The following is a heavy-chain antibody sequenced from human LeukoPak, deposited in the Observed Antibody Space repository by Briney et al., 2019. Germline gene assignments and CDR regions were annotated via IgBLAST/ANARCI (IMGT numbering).Heavy chain of an antibody. D-gene: IGHD3-16*01. V-gene: IGHV3-30-3*01. CDR3: ASGGRDEKGLIDY. J-gene: IGHJ4*02. CDR2: ISYDGHNK. CDR1: GFTFSSYA. Sequence: GGSLRLSCAASGFTFSSYAMHWVRQAPGKGLEWVAVISYDGHNKYHADSVKGRFTTSRDNSKNTLYLQMNSLRAEDTAVYYCASGGRDEKGLIDYWGQGTLVTVSS.